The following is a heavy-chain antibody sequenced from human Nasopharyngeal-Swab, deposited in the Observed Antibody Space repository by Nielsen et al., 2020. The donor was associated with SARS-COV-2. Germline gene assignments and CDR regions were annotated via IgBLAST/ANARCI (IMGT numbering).Heavy chain of an antibody. Sequence: VRQAPGKRLEWVGRIRNKHDSYSADYDVSVKGRFTISRDDSANSLYLQMNSLKTEDTAVCFCVREEWYSFDYWGQGTLVTVSS. CDR3: VREEWYSFDY. V-gene: IGHV3-72*01. D-gene: IGHD1-1*01. J-gene: IGHJ4*02. CDR2: IRNKHDSYSA.